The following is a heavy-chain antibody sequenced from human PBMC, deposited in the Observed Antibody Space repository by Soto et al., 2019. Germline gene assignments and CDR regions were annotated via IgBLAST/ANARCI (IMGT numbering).Heavy chain of an antibody. V-gene: IGHV3-23*01. CDR3: AKGGITMVRGVMAPAVR. CDR2: ISGSGDST. CDR1: EFTFSSYA. Sequence: PGGSLRLSCAASEFTFSSYAMRWVRQAPVKGLEWVSAISGSGDSTYYADSVKGRFTISRDNSKNTLYLQMNSLRAEDTAVYYCAKGGITMVRGVMAPAVRWGQGTLVTVSS. J-gene: IGHJ4*02. D-gene: IGHD3-10*01.